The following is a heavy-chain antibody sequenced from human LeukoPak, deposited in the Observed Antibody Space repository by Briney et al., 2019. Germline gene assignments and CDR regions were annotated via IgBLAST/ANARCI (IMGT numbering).Heavy chain of an antibody. V-gene: IGHV3-23*01. CDR1: GFTFSRYA. CDR3: AKDRPVSYYDSSGYPGPFDY. J-gene: IGHJ4*02. CDR2: ISGSGGST. D-gene: IGHD3-22*01. Sequence: PGGSLRLSCAASGFTFSRYAMSWVRQAPGKGLEWVSAISGSGGSTYYADSVKGRFTIPRDNSKNTLYLQMNSLRAEDTAVYYCAKDRPVSYYDSSGYPGPFDYWGQGTLVTVSS.